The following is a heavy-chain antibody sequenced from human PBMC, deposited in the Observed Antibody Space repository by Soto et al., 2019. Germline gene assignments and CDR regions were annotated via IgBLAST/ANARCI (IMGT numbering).Heavy chain of an antibody. D-gene: IGHD6-6*01. CDR2: MYHSGIT. CDR1: GGSFSGYY. CDR3: ARSMYSTSAQLYYGMDV. V-gene: IGHV4-34*01. Sequence: SETLSLTCAVYGGSFSGYYWSWIRQPPGKGLEWIGSMYHSGITYYNLSLKSRVTISVDTSKNRLSLKLSSATAADTAVYYCARSMYSTSAQLYYGMDVWGQGTTVTVSS. J-gene: IGHJ6*02.